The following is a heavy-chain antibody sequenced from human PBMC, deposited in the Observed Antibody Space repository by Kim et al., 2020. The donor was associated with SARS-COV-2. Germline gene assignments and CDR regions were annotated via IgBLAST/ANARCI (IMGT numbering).Heavy chain of an antibody. D-gene: IGHD2-2*01. CDR1: EFTFSDYA. J-gene: IGHJ5*02. CDR3: AKGGFNVVIPTGEGHWFDP. Sequence: GGSLRLSCAASEFTFSDYAMAWVRQAPGKGLEWVSAISANAVSTYYADSVKGRFTISRDNSKNTLYLQMNSLRAEDTAVYYCAKGGFNVVIPTGEGHWFDPWGQGTLVTVSS. V-gene: IGHV3-23*01. CDR2: ISANAVST.